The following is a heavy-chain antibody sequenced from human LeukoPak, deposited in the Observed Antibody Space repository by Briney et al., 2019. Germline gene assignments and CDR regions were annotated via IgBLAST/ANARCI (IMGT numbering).Heavy chain of an antibody. J-gene: IGHJ6*02. CDR1: GGSISSGGYS. CDR2: IYYSGST. Sequence: PSETLSLTCAVSGGSISSGGYSWTWIRQPPGKGLEWIGYIYYSGSTYYNPSLKSRVTISVDTSKNQFSLKLSSVAAADTAVYSCARDFALGGGYYYYGMDVWGQGTTVTVSS. V-gene: IGHV4-31*11. D-gene: IGHD3-10*01. CDR3: ARDFALGGGYYYYGMDV.